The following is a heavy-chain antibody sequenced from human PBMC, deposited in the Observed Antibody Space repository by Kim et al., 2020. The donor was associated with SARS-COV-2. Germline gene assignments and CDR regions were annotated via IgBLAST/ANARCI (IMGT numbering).Heavy chain of an antibody. D-gene: IGHD3-3*01. CDR1: GGSISSSSYY. J-gene: IGHJ5*02. V-gene: IGHV4-39*01. CDR3: ARRQLRRITIFGVVEKGTWFEP. Sequence: SETLSLTCTVSGGSISSSSYYWGWIRQPPGKGLEWIGSIYYSGSTYYNPSLKSRVTISVDTSKNQFSLKLSSVTAADTAVYYCARRQLRRITIFGVVEKGTWFEPGGQETLVTVSS. CDR2: IYYSGST.